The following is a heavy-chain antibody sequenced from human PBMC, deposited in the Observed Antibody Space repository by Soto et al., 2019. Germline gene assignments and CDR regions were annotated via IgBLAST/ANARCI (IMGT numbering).Heavy chain of an antibody. Sequence: ASLKVSCKAAGYTFTGYYMHWVRQAPGQGLGGMGWINPNSGGTNYAQKDQGRVTMTRDTSISTAHMELSRLRSDDTVVYYCAEEGQNYYDSSGYYPWGQGSLVAV. CDR2: INPNSGGT. CDR1: GYTFTGYY. D-gene: IGHD3-22*01. J-gene: IGHJ5*02. V-gene: IGHV1-2*02. CDR3: AEEGQNYYDSSGYYP.